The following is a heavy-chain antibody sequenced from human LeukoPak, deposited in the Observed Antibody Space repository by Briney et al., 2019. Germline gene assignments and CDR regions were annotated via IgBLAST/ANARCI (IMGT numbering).Heavy chain of an antibody. Sequence: GGSLRLSCAASGFTFSSYAMHWVRQAPGKGLEWVAVMSYDGSNKYYADSVKGRFTISRDNSKNTLYLQMNRLRAEDTAVCYCARDWKQLVLGPWGQGTLVTVSS. D-gene: IGHD6-6*01. V-gene: IGHV3-30-3*01. CDR1: GFTFSSYA. CDR3: ARDWKQLVLGP. CDR2: MSYDGSNK. J-gene: IGHJ5*02.